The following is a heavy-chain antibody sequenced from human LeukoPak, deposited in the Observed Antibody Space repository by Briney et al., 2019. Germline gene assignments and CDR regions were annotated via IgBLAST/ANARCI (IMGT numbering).Heavy chain of an antibody. V-gene: IGHV3-7*02. Sequence: GESLRLSCAASGFTFSGHWMTWVRQAPGKGLEWVANIKRDGNEKYYLDSVKGRFTISRDNAKNLLYLQMNSLRAEDTAVYYCGRLKGDFSIFDYWGQGILVTVSS. CDR2: IKRDGNEK. D-gene: IGHD2-21*01. CDR3: GRLKGDFSIFDY. CDR1: GFTFSGHW. J-gene: IGHJ4*02.